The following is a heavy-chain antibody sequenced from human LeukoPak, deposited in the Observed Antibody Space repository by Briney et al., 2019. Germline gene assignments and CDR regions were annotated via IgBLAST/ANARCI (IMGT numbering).Heavy chain of an antibody. CDR1: GLTLSNYA. Sequence: GGSLRLSCAASGLTLSNYAMIWVRQAPGKGLEWVSSISASGGTTYYADSVKGRFTISRDNPKNTLYPQMSSLSAEDTAIYYCAKDSKRYPLDYYMDVWGKGTTVTVSS. CDR3: AKDSKRYPLDYYMDV. CDR2: ISASGGTT. J-gene: IGHJ6*03. D-gene: IGHD1-14*01. V-gene: IGHV3-23*01.